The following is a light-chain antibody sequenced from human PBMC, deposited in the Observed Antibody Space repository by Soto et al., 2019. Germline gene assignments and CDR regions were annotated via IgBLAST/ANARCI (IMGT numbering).Light chain of an antibody. CDR1: SSNIGAGYA. Sequence: VLTQPPSVSGAPGQRVTISCTGSSSNIGAGYAVHWYQQLPGTGPKLLIYNNAIRPSGVPDRFSGSRSGTSASLAITGLQAEDEADYYCQSHDNSLSGFYVFGTGTKVTVL. CDR2: NNA. V-gene: IGLV1-40*01. J-gene: IGLJ1*01. CDR3: QSHDNSLSGFYV.